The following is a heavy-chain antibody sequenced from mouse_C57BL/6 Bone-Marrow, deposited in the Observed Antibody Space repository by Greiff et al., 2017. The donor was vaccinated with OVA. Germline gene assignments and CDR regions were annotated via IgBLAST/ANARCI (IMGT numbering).Heavy chain of an antibody. D-gene: IGHD1-2*01. V-gene: IGHV1-9*01. CDR3: GYGGNPSYWYFDV. CDR1: GYTFTGYW. J-gene: IGHJ1*03. Sequence: VKVVESGAELMKPGASVKLSCKATGYTFTGYWIEWVKQRPGHGLEWIGEILPGSGSTNYNEKFKGKATFTADTSSNTAYMQLSSLTTEDSAIYYCGYGGNPSYWYFDVWGTGTTVTVSS. CDR2: ILPGSGST.